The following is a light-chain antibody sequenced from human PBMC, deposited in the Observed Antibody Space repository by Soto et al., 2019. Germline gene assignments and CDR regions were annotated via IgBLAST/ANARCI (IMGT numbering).Light chain of an antibody. CDR1: QSISVW. Sequence: GSRVTTNYQTSQSISVWLAWYQQKAGKAPNLLIYKASRLESGVPSRFSGSGSGTDFTLTIRRLEPEDFAVYYCQQYGSSYPWTFGQGTKVDIK. V-gene: IGKV1-5*03. CDR3: QQYGSSYPWT. J-gene: IGKJ1*01. CDR2: KAS.